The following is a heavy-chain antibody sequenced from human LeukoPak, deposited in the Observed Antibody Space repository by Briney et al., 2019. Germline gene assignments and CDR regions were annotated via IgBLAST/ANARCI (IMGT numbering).Heavy chain of an antibody. Sequence: SETLSLTCTVSGGSISSYYWSWIRQPPGKGLEWIGYIYYSGSTNYNPSLKSRVTISVDTSKNQFSLKLRSVTAADTAVYYCAGMVQSTDRRGLYLPEYFQHWGQGTLVTVSS. CDR1: GGSISSYY. CDR3: AGMVQSTDRRGLYLPEYFQH. CDR2: IYYSGST. J-gene: IGHJ1*01. D-gene: IGHD3-22*01. V-gene: IGHV4-59*08.